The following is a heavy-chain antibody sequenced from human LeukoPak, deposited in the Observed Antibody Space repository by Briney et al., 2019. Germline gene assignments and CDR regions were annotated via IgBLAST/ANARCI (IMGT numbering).Heavy chain of an antibody. CDR1: GFIFSSYW. D-gene: IGHD3-10*02. J-gene: IGHJ4*02. CDR2: IKQDGSDK. Sequence: GGSLRLSCAASGFIFSSYWMSWVRQAPGKGLEWVANIKQDGSDKYYVDSVKGRFTISRDNSMNILYLQMNSLRGEDTALYYCARYVLPGATRAFDFWGQGSLITVSS. V-gene: IGHV3-7*03. CDR3: ARYVLPGATRAFDF.